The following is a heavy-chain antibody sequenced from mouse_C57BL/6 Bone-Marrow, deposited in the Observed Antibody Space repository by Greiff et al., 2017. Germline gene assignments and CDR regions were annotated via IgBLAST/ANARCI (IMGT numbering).Heavy chain of an antibody. V-gene: IGHV5-17*01. Sequence: EVQRVESGGGLVKPGGSLKLSCAASGFTFSDYGMHWVRQAPEKGLEWVAYISSGSSTIYYADTVKGRFTISRDNAKNTLFLQMTSLRSEDTAMYYCARKEEASYGYDAFDYWGQGTTLTVSS. J-gene: IGHJ2*01. CDR2: ISSGSSTI. CDR1: GFTFSDYG. D-gene: IGHD2-2*01. CDR3: ARKEEASYGYDAFDY.